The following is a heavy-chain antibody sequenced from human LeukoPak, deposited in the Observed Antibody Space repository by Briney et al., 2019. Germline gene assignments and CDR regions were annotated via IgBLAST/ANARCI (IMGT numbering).Heavy chain of an antibody. D-gene: IGHD6-13*01. Sequence: GGSLRLSCAASGFTFSSYSMNWVRQAPGKGLEWVSAISGSGGSTYYADSVKGRFTISRDNSKNTLYLQMNSLRAEDTAVYYCAKVKQLVPSYWGQGTLVTVSS. CDR2: ISGSGGST. CDR3: AKVKQLVPSY. J-gene: IGHJ4*02. CDR1: GFTFSSYS. V-gene: IGHV3-23*01.